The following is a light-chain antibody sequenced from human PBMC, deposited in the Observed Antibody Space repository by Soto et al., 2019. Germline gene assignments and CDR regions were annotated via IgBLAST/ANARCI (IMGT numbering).Light chain of an antibody. CDR3: KQYYSTPRT. J-gene: IGKJ5*01. Sequence: IVMTQSPDSLTVSLGARATINCKTSQSVFYSSNNKNYLAWYQQKPGQSPKLLIYWASTRESGVPDRFSGSGSGTDFTLTISSLQAGDVAVYYCKQYYSTPRTFGQGTRLEIK. V-gene: IGKV4-1*01. CDR1: QSVFYSSNNKNY. CDR2: WAS.